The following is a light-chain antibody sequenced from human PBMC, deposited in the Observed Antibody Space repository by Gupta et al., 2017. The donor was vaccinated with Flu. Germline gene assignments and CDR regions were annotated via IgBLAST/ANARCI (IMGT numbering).Light chain of an antibody. J-gene: IGKJ1*01. CDR1: QSLVYSDGNTY. Sequence: DVVMTQSPLSLPVTLGQPASISCRSSQSLVYSDGNTYLNWFQQRPGQAPRRLIYKVSNRDSGVPDRFSGSGSGTDFTLKISRVEAEDVGVYYCRQYTHPLGWTFGPGTKVEIK. V-gene: IGKV2-30*01. CDR2: KVS. CDR3: RQYTHPLGWT.